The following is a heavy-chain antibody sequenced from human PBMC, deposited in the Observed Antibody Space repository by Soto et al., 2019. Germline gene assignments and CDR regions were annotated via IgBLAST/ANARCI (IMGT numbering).Heavy chain of an antibody. D-gene: IGHD3-22*01. CDR2: ISSNGGST. Sequence: GGSLRLSCAASGFTFSSYAMHWVRQAPGKGLEYVSAISSNGGSTYYANSVKGRFTISRDNSKNTLYLQMGSLRAEDMAVYYCARGPYYYDSSGPAGYWGQGT. CDR1: GFTFSSYA. CDR3: ARGPYYYDSSGPAGY. J-gene: IGHJ4*02. V-gene: IGHV3-64*01.